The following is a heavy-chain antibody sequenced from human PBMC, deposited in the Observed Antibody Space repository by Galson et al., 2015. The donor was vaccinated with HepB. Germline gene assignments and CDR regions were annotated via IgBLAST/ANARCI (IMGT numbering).Heavy chain of an antibody. D-gene: IGHD2-2*01. CDR1: GFTFSHYW. CDR3: ASGHYCSTTRCYLLAFEYFQH. V-gene: IGHV3-7*03. CDR2: IKQDATEK. Sequence: SLRLSCAASGFTFSHYWMAWVRQAPGKGLEWVANIKQDATEKYYVGSVEGRFTISRDNAKNSLDLQMNSLRAEDTAVYYCASGHYCSTTRCYLLAFEYFQHWGQGSLVTVSS. J-gene: IGHJ1*01.